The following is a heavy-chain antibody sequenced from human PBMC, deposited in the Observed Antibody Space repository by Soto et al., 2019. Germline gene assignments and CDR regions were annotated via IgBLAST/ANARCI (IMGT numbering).Heavy chain of an antibody. CDR3: ARETAIAARRGNFDY. Sequence: ASVKVSCKASGYTFTSYGISWVRQAPGQGLEWMGWISAYNGNTNYAQKLQGRVNITTDTSTSTAYMELRSLRSDDTALFYFARETAIAARRGNFDYWGQGTLVTVSS. CDR1: GYTFTSYG. J-gene: IGHJ4*02. D-gene: IGHD6-6*01. CDR2: ISAYNGNT. V-gene: IGHV1-18*01.